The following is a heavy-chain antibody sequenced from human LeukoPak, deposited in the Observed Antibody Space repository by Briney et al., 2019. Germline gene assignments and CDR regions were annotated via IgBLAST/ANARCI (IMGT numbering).Heavy chain of an antibody. CDR3: ARSSAVVPAAGGWDILTGYLNYYFDY. V-gene: IGHV1-46*01. CDR2: INPSGGST. CDR1: GYTFTSYY. J-gene: IGHJ4*02. Sequence: GASVKVSCKASGYTFTSYYMHWVRQAPGQGLEWMGIINPSGGSTSYAQKFQGRVTMTRDTSTSTVYMELSSLRSEDTAVYYCARSSAVVPAAGGWDILTGYLNYYFDYWGQGTLVTVSS. D-gene: IGHD3-9*01.